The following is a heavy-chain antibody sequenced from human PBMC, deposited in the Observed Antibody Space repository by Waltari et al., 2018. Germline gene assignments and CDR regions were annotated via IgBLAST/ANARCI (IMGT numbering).Heavy chain of an antibody. V-gene: IGHV3-30*18. CDR2: VLYDGSQK. CDR1: GFGFREYG. D-gene: IGHD3-9*01. Sequence: QVQLVESGGGVVQPGRSLRLSCAASGFGFREYGMHWVRQAPGKGLEWVGIVLYDGSQKFYAESVKGRFSISRDNSKNMVYLQMNSLTGADSAVYYCVKDLNLHFDFWGQGTPVNVSS. J-gene: IGHJ5*01. CDR3: VKDLNLHFDF.